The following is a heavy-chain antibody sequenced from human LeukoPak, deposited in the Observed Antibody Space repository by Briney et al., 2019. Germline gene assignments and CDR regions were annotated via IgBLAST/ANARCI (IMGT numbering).Heavy chain of an antibody. J-gene: IGHJ4*02. Sequence: GGSLRLSCAASGFTFSSYSMNWVRQAPGKGLEWVSSISSSSSNIYYADSLKGRFTISIDFAKNSLYLQMNSLRAEDTAVYYCARAGPFYTGNYLGYWGQGTLVTVSS. D-gene: IGHD1-26*01. CDR2: ISSSSSNI. CDR1: GFTFSSYS. V-gene: IGHV3-21*04. CDR3: ARAGPFYTGNYLGY.